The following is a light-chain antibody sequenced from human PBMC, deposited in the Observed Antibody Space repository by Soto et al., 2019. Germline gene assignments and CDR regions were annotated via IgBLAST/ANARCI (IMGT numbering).Light chain of an antibody. J-gene: IGLJ2*01. CDR2: EGS. CDR3: CSYAGSSTHVV. Sequence: QSVLTQPASVSGSPGQSITISCTGTSSDVGSYNLVSWYQQQPGKAPKLMIYEGSKRPSGVSNRFSGSKSGNTASLTISGLQADDEADYYCCSYAGSSTHVVFGGGTKVTVL. V-gene: IGLV2-23*01. CDR1: SSDVGSYNL.